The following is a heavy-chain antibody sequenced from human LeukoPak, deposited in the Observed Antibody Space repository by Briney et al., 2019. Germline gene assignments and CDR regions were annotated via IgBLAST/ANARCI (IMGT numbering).Heavy chain of an antibody. J-gene: IGHJ4*02. V-gene: IGHV3-74*01. CDR2: INGDGSST. Sequence: PGGSLRLSCAASGFAFSSCWMHWVRQAPGKGLVWVSRINGDGSSTGYADSVKGRLTISRDNANNMMYLQMDSLRAEDSATYYCVRGTTYSSTKAGFWGQGTLVTVSS. CDR1: GFAFSSCW. CDR3: VRGTTYSSTKAGF. D-gene: IGHD6-13*01.